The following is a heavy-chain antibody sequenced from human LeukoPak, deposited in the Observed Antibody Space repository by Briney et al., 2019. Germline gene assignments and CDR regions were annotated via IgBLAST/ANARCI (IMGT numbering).Heavy chain of an antibody. Sequence: PGGSLRLSCAASGFTFSSNYMSWVRQAPGKGLEWVSVIYSGGSTYYSDSVKGRFTISRDNSKNTLYLQMNSLRAEDTAVYYCASLDGYNPDYYYGMDVWGQGTTVTVSS. CDR1: GFTFSSNY. D-gene: IGHD5-24*01. J-gene: IGHJ6*02. CDR2: IYSGGST. V-gene: IGHV3-53*01. CDR3: ASLDGYNPDYYYGMDV.